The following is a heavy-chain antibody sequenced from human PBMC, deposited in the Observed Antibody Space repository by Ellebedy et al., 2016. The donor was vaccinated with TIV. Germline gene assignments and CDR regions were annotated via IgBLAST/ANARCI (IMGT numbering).Heavy chain of an antibody. Sequence: GGSLRLSCAASGFTCSSYAMHWVRQAPGKGLEWVAVISYDGSNKYYADSVKGRFTISRDNSKNTLYLQMNSLRAEDTAVYYCARVAYSSSWFYYYYGMDVWGQGTTVTVSS. V-gene: IGHV3-30-3*01. CDR3: ARVAYSSSWFYYYYGMDV. J-gene: IGHJ6*02. CDR2: ISYDGSNK. CDR1: GFTCSSYA. D-gene: IGHD6-13*01.